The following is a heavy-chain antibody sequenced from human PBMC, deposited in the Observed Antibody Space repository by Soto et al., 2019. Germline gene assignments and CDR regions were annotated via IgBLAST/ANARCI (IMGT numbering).Heavy chain of an antibody. CDR2: IYYSGST. D-gene: IGHD3-9*01. Sequence: LSLTCTVSGGSISSYYWSWIRQPPGKGLEWIGYIYYSGSTNYNPSLKSRVTISVDTSKNQFSLKLSSVTAADTAVYYCARGGPDILTDYGLDVWGQGTTVTVSS. J-gene: IGHJ6*02. CDR1: GGSISSYY. CDR3: ARGGPDILTDYGLDV. V-gene: IGHV4-59*12.